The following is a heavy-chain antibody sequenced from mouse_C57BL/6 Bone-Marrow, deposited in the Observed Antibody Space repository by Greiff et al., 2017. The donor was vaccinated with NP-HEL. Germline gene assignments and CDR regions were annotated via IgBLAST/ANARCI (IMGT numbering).Heavy chain of an antibody. CDR3: AGIYYYGSSYDAY. V-gene: IGHV1-78*01. CDR1: GYTFTDHT. Sequence: VQLQESDAELVKPGASVKISCKVSGYTFTDHTIHWVKQRPEQGLEWIGSIYPRDGSTKYNEKFKGKATLTADKSSSTAYMQLNSLTSEDSAVYFCAGIYYYGSSYDAYWGQGTLVTVSA. D-gene: IGHD1-1*01. J-gene: IGHJ3*01. CDR2: IYPRDGST.